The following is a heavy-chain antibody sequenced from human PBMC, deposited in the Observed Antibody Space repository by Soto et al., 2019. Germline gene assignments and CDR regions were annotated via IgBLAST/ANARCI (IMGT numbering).Heavy chain of an antibody. CDR3: VKGEYYYDSSGYYPFDS. Sequence: EVQLVESGGDLVQPGGSLRLSCSASGFTFSIYAMHWVRQAPGKGLEYVSSISTDGGNTHYADSVKGRFTICRDNSKNTVYLQMSRLRDDDTAVYYCVKGEYYYDSSGYYPFDSWGQGTLVTVSS. D-gene: IGHD3-22*01. J-gene: IGHJ4*02. V-gene: IGHV3-64D*06. CDR1: GFTFSIYA. CDR2: ISTDGGNT.